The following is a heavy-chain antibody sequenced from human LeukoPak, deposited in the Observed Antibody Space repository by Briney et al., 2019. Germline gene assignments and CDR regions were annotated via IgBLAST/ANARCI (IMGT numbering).Heavy chain of an antibody. CDR2: IIPIFGTA. J-gene: IGHJ6*03. Sequence: ASVKVSCKASGGTFSSYAISWVRQAPGQGLEWMGGIIPIFGTANYAQKFQGRVTMTTDTSTSTAYMGLRSLRSGDTAVYYCARRGLDGSGSYYDVFGYYYYMDVWGKGTTVTVSS. V-gene: IGHV1-69*05. D-gene: IGHD3-10*01. CDR3: ARRGLDGSGSYYDVFGYYYYMDV. CDR1: GGTFSSYA.